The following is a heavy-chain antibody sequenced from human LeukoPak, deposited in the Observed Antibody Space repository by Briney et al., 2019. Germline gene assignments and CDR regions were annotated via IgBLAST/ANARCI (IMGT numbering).Heavy chain of an antibody. CDR3: AIGHRVSSGGAVPFDY. V-gene: IGHV3-30*02. Sequence: GGSLRLSCAASGFTFSSYGMHWVRQAPGKGLEWVAFIRYDGSNKYYADSVKGRFTISRDNSKNTLYLQMNSLRAEDTAVYYCAIGHRVSSGGAVPFDYWGQGTLVTVSS. D-gene: IGHD4-23*01. CDR1: GFTFSSYG. CDR2: IRYDGSNK. J-gene: IGHJ4*02.